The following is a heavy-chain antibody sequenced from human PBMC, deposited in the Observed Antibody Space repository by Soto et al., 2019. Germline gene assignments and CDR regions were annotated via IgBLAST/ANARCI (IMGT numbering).Heavy chain of an antibody. CDR2: TIPVSGTA. J-gene: IGHJ4*02. V-gene: IGHV1-69*01. Sequence: QVQLVQSGAVVKKPGSSVKVSCRASGGTFNNYAVTWVRQAPGQGLEWMGGTIPVSGTANYAQQFQGRVRITADESTNTVYMELSSLRSEDTAMYYCASSYGTSWYGDWWGQGTLVTVSS. CDR1: GGTFNNYA. CDR3: ASSYGTSWYGDW. D-gene: IGHD6-13*01.